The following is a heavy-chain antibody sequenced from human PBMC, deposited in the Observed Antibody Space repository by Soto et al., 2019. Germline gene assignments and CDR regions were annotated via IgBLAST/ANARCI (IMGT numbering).Heavy chain of an antibody. D-gene: IGHD2-21*02. CDR1: GGSITSDDYY. Sequence: QVQLQESGPGLVKPSQSLSLTCTVSGGSITSDDYYWSWIRQPPGRGREWIGYIFYSGSTNYNPSLKRRFIISLDTSKKQVSLKLSSVTAADTAVYYCASANCGGDCSYRHDRYYFESWGQGTLVNVSS. J-gene: IGHJ4*02. CDR2: IFYSGST. CDR3: ASANCGGDCSYRHDRYYFES. V-gene: IGHV4-30-4*01.